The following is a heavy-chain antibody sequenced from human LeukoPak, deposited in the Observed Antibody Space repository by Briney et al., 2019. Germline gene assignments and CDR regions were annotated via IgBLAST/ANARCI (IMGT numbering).Heavy chain of an antibody. Sequence: PGGSLRLSFAASGFTFDDYGMSWVRQAPGKGLEWVSSINWNGGSTSYADSVKGRFTISRGNAKNSQYLQMNSLRAEDTAFYYCARDRGGDSSQQFYYCGQGTLVTVSS. D-gene: IGHD3-10*01. CDR2: INWNGGST. V-gene: IGHV3-20*03. CDR1: GFTFDDYG. J-gene: IGHJ4*02. CDR3: ARDRGGDSSQQFYY.